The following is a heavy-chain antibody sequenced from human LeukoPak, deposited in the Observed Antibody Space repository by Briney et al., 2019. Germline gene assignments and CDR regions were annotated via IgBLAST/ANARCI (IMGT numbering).Heavy chain of an antibody. CDR2: ISAYNGKT. CDR3: ARVYYYDSSEGWFDR. Sequence: GASEKVSCKASVYTLSRYGLSWVRQAPRQGLEWMGWISAYNGKTHYVHKLQGRVTMTPDTPPRTVYTELRSPRSVDTPLYFCARVYYYDSSEGWFDRWGQGTLVTVSS. J-gene: IGHJ5*02. V-gene: IGHV1-18*01. D-gene: IGHD3-22*01. CDR1: VYTLSRYG.